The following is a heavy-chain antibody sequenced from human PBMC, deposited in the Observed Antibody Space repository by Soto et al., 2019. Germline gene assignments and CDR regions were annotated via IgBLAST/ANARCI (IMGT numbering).Heavy chain of an antibody. V-gene: IGHV1-3*01. CDR1: GYTFTSYA. CDR2: INAGNGNT. D-gene: IGHD4-17*01. Sequence: GASVKVSCKASGYTFTSYAMHWVRQAPGQRLEWMGWINAGNGNTKYSQKFQGRVTITRDTSASTAYMELSSLRSEDTAVYYCARETYGDYVGYFDPWGQGILVTVSS. J-gene: IGHJ4*02. CDR3: ARETYGDYVGYFDP.